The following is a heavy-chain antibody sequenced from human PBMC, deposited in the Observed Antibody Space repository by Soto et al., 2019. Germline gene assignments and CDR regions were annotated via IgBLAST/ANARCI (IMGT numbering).Heavy chain of an antibody. CDR2: ISGSGGST. CDR1: GFTFSSYA. Sequence: EVQLLESGGGLVQPGGSLRLSCAASGFTFSSYAMSWVRQAPGKGLEWVSAISGSGGSTYYADSVKGRFTISRDNSKNTLYLQMNSLRAEDTAVYYCARNYDFWSGYLWGGYWGQGTLVTVSS. V-gene: IGHV3-23*01. D-gene: IGHD3-3*01. CDR3: ARNYDFWSGYLWGGY. J-gene: IGHJ4*02.